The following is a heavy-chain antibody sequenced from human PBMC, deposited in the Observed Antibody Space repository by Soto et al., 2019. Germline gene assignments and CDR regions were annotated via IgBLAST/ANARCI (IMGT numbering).Heavy chain of an antibody. CDR3: ARGSPPHRNYDDSSGYYPWEYFDY. Sequence: PGGSLRLSCAASGFTFSSYGMHWVRQAPGKGLEWVAVIWYDGSNKYYADSVKGRFTISRDNSKNTLYLQMNSLRAEDTAVYYCARGSPPHRNYDDSSGYYPWEYFDYWGQGTLVTVS. D-gene: IGHD3-22*01. CDR1: GFTFSSYG. J-gene: IGHJ4*02. CDR2: IWYDGSNK. V-gene: IGHV3-33*01.